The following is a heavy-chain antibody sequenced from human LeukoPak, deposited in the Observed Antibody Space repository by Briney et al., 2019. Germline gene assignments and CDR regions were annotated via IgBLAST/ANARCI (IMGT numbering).Heavy chain of an antibody. D-gene: IGHD5-12*01. V-gene: IGHV1-18*01. CDR3: ARPSDIVATSFDY. J-gene: IGHJ4*02. Sequence: GASVKVSCKTSGFILTNYGISWVRQAPGQGLEWMGWISAYNGNTLYAQNFQGRLTMATDTSTSTAYMEVRSLRSDDTAVYYCARPSDIVATSFDYWGQGTLVTVSS. CDR2: ISAYNGNT. CDR1: GFILTNYG.